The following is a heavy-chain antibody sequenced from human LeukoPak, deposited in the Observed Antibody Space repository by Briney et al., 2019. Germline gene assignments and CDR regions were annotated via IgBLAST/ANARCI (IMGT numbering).Heavy chain of an antibody. CDR1: GGTFDTYV. V-gene: IGHV1-69*06. CDR2: IMPIYGTG. D-gene: IGHD1-26*01. Sequence: SVKVSCKASGGTFDTYVISWLRQAPGQGLEWMGGIMPIYGTGNYAQKFQGRVTITADKSTRIVYMELSRLTFEDTAVYYRARGLMGGTYTDALHIWGQGALVTVSS. CDR3: ARGLMGGTYTDALHI. J-gene: IGHJ3*02.